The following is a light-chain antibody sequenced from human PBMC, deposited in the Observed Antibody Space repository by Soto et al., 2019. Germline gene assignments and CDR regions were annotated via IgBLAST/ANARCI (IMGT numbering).Light chain of an antibody. CDR1: QSVSSSY. CDR2: GAS. CDR3: QQYGSSHLT. Sequence: EIVLTQSPGTLSLSPGERATLSCRASQSVSSSYLAWYQQKPGQAPRLLIYGASSRATGIPDRFSGSGSGTDFTLTISRLEPEDFAVYYCQQYGSSHLTFGQGKRLEMK. V-gene: IGKV3-20*01. J-gene: IGKJ5*01.